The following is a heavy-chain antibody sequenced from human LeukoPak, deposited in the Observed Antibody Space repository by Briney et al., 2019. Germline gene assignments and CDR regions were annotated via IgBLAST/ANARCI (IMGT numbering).Heavy chain of an antibody. D-gene: IGHD3-10*01. Sequence: ASVKVSCKASGYTFTGYYMHWVRQAPGQGLEWMGWINPNGGATNYAQKFQGRVTMTRDTSISTAYMGLNRLTSDDTAVYYCATSPRYGSGSYTCDYWGQGTLVTVSS. J-gene: IGHJ4*02. V-gene: IGHV1-2*02. CDR2: INPNGGAT. CDR3: ATSPRYGSGSYTCDY. CDR1: GYTFTGYY.